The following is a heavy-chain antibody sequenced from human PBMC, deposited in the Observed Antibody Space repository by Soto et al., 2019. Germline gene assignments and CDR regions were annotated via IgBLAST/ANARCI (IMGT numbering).Heavy chain of an antibody. CDR2: LSGSGGT. J-gene: IGHJ6*02. Sequence: EVKLVESGGGLVQPGGSLRLSCAASGFTFSGYAMSWVRQAPGKGLEWVSGLSGSGGTLYADSVKGRFTISRDNSKNTLYLQMNSLRAEDAAIYYCARVSRRDRGPLVRVLTTQDPYYYVMDVWGLGTTVTVSS. CDR1: GFTFSGYA. CDR3: ARVSRRDRGPLVRVLTTQDPYYYVMDV. V-gene: IGHV3-23*04. D-gene: IGHD3-10*01.